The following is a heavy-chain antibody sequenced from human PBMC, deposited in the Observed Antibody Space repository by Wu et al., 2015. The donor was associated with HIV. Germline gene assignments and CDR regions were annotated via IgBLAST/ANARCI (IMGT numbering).Heavy chain of an antibody. CDR3: ARESGVGPTHLDY. D-gene: IGHD1-26*01. J-gene: IGHJ4*02. CDR2: INPNSGGT. V-gene: IGHV1-2*02. CDR1: GYTFTSYG. Sequence: QVQLEQSEAEVKKPGASVKVSCKASGYTFTSYGISWVRQAPGQGLEWMGWINPNSGGTNYAQKFQGRVTMTRDTSISTAYMELSRLRSDDTAVYYCARESGVGPTHLDYWGQGTLVTVSS.